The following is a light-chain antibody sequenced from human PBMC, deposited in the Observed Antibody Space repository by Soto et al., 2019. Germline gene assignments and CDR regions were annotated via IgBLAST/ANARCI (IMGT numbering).Light chain of an antibody. CDR1: QSVSSSY. CDR3: QQYGSSPLT. J-gene: IGKJ4*01. Sequence: DIVLTQSPGTLSLSPGERVPLSCRASQSVSSSYLAWYQQKPGQAPRLLIYGPSSRATGIPDRFSGSGSGTDFTLTISRLEPEDFAVYYCQQYGSSPLTFGGGTKVDIK. V-gene: IGKV3-20*01. CDR2: GPS.